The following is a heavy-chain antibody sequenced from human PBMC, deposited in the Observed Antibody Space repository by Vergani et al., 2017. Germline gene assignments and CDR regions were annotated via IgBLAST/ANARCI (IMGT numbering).Heavy chain of an antibody. CDR1: GFTFSSYS. CDR2: ISSSSSYI. Sequence: EVQLVESGGGLVKPGGSLRLSCAASGFTFSSYSMNWVRQAPGKGLEWVSSISSSSSYIYYADSVKGRFTISRDNAKNLLYLQMNSLRAEDTAVYYCARDGPLLLDYWGQGTLVTVSS. V-gene: IGHV3-21*01. CDR3: ARDGPLLLDY. J-gene: IGHJ4*02. D-gene: IGHD3-22*01.